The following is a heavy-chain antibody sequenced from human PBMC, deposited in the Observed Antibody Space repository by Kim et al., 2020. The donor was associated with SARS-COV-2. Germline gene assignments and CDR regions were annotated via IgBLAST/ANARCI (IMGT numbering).Heavy chain of an antibody. CDR3: AKEDGYYDLKYFDY. Sequence: ADSVKGRFTISRDNSKNTLYLQMNSLRAEDTAVYYCAKEDGYYDLKYFDYWGQGTLVTVSS. J-gene: IGHJ4*02. V-gene: IGHV3-30*02. D-gene: IGHD3-22*01.